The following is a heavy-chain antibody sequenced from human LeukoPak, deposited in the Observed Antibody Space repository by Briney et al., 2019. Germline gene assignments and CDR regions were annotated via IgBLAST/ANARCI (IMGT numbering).Heavy chain of an antibody. V-gene: IGHV3-66*01. D-gene: IGHD3-22*01. CDR1: GFTVSSNY. CDR2: IYSGGST. CDR3: ARDLSYDSSGYYGTYGY. J-gene: IGHJ4*02. Sequence: GGSLRLSCAASGFTVSSNYMSWVRQAPGKGLEWVSVIYSGGSTYYADSVKGRFTISRDNSKNTLYLQMNSLRAEDTAVYYCARDLSYDSSGYYGTYGYWGQGTLVTVSS.